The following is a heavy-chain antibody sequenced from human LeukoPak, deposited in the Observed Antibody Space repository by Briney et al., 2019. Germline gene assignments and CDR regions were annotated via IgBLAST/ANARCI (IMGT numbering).Heavy chain of an antibody. J-gene: IGHJ4*02. CDR1: GGSISNYY. CDR2: IYSSGSN. Sequence: SETLSLTCTVSGGSISNYYWSWIRQPAGKGLEWIGRIYSSGSNNYNPSLKSRVTMSVDTSKNQFSVNLTSVTAADTAVYYCVRCRGTTVLTRFDNWGQGTLVTVSS. CDR3: VRCRGTTVLTRFDN. V-gene: IGHV4-4*07. D-gene: IGHD4/OR15-4a*01.